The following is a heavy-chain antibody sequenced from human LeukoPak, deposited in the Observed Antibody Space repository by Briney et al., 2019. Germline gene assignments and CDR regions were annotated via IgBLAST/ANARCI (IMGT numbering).Heavy chain of an antibody. J-gene: IGHJ4*02. CDR3: ARGIARSGTSPYFDY. CDR1: GFTFSSYS. Sequence: GGSLRLSCAASGFTFSSYSMNWVRQAPGKGLEWVSYICSGSSTIYYADSVKGRFTIPRDNAKNSLYLQMHSLRDEDTAVYYRARGIARSGTSPYFDYWGQGTLVTASS. D-gene: IGHD1-26*01. V-gene: IGHV3-48*02. CDR2: ICSGSSTI.